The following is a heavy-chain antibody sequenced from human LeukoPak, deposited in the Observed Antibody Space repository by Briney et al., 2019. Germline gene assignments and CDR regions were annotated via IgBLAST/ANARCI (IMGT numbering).Heavy chain of an antibody. CDR3: ASSLYSYGSYYFDY. CDR2: IYYSGST. Sequence: SETLSLTCTVSGGSISSSSYYWSWIRQPPGKGLEWIGYIYYSGSTNYNPSLKSRVTISVDTSKNQFSLKLSSVTAADTAVYYCASSLYSYGSYYFDYWGQGTLVTVSS. V-gene: IGHV4-61*01. CDR1: GGSISSSSYY. J-gene: IGHJ4*02. D-gene: IGHD5-18*01.